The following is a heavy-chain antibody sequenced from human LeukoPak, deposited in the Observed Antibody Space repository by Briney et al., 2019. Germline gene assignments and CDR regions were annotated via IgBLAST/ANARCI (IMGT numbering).Heavy chain of an antibody. CDR2: IYYSGST. J-gene: IGHJ4*02. CDR1: GGSISSGDYY. Sequence: SQTLSLTCTVSGGSISSGDYYWSWIRQPPGKGLEWIGYIYYSGSTYYNPSLKSRVTVSVDTSKNQFSLKLSSVTAADTAVYYCARRPYDSSGYYFHYFDYWGQGTLVTVSS. CDR3: ARRPYDSSGYYFHYFDY. V-gene: IGHV4-30-4*08. D-gene: IGHD3-22*01.